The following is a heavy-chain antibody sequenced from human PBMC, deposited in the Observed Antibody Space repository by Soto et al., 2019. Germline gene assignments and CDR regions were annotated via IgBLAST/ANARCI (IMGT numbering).Heavy chain of an antibody. CDR3: ATGYYGMADNAEYFQY. V-gene: IGHV1-69*01. CDR1: GGTFSSYA. J-gene: IGHJ1*01. Sequence: QVQLVQSGAEVKKPGSSVKVSCKASGGTFSSYAISWVRQAPGQGLEWMGGIIPMFGTTNYAQTFQGSVTISADESTSTAYMELSSLRSEDTAVYYCATGYYGMADNAEYFQYWGQGTLVTVSS. D-gene: IGHD3-3*01. CDR2: IIPMFGTT.